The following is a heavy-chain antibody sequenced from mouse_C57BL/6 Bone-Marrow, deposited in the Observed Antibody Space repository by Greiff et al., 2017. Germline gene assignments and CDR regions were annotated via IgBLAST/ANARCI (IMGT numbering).Heavy chain of an antibody. CDR2: IYPGNSDT. V-gene: IGHV1-5*01. D-gene: IGHD1-1*01. Sequence: VQLQQSGTVLARPGASVKMSCKTSGYTFTSYWMHWVKQRPGQGLEWIGAIYPGNSDTSYNQKFKGKAKLTAVTSASTAYMELSSLTNEDSAVYYCTRRTVVEGYAMDYWGQGTSVTVSS. CDR3: TRRTVVEGYAMDY. CDR1: GYTFTSYW. J-gene: IGHJ4*01.